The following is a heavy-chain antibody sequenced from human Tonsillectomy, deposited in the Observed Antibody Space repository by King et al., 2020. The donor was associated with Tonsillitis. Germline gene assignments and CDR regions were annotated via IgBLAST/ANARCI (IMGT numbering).Heavy chain of an antibody. CDR3: AREVEVVGFDV. V-gene: IGHV3-30-3*01. D-gene: IGHD3-22*01. CDR1: GFTFNSYL. J-gene: IGHJ6*02. CDR2: ISFDGSYT. Sequence: VQLVESGGGVVQPGRSLRLSCAASGFTFNSYLMHWVRQAPGKGLEWVAVISFDGSYTYYVESVKGRFTISRDNSKNSLYLQMNSLRPEDTAVYYCAREVEVVGFDVWGQGPTVRVSS.